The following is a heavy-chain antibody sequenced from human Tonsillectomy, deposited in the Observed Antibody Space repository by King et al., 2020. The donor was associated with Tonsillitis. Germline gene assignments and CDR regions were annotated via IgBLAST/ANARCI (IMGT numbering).Heavy chain of an antibody. CDR1: GFTFSDYY. CDR2: ISSSSSYT. Sequence: VQLVESGGGLVKPGGSLRLSCAASGFTFSDYYMSWIRQAPGKGLEWVSYISSSSSYTNYADSVKGRFTISRDNAKNSLYLQMNSLRAEDTAVYYCASPTVTTLREAFDIWGQGTMVTVSS. CDR3: ASPTVTTLREAFDI. D-gene: IGHD4-17*01. J-gene: IGHJ3*02. V-gene: IGHV3-11*06.